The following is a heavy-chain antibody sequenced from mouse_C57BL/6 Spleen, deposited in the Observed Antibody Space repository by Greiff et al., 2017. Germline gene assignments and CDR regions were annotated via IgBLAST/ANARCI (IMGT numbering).Heavy chain of an antibody. CDR3: TGLANWDSMDY. CDR1: GFTFSDAW. J-gene: IGHJ4*01. V-gene: IGHV6-6*01. D-gene: IGHD4-1*01. CDR2: IRNKANNHAT. Sequence: EVKVEESGGGLVQPGGSLKLSCAASGFTFSDAWMDWVRQSPEKGLEWVAEIRNKANNHATYYAESVTGRFTISRDASKSSFYLQMNSLRAEYTGIYYGTGLANWDSMDYWGQGTSVTVSS.